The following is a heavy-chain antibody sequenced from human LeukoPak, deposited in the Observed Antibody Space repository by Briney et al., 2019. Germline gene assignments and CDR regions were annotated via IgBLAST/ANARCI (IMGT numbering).Heavy chain of an antibody. J-gene: IGHJ4*02. D-gene: IGHD3-9*01. CDR2: ISYDGSNK. Sequence: GGSPRLSCAASGFTFSSYAMHWVRQAPGKGLEWVAVISYDGSNKYYADSVKGRFTISRDNSKNTLYLQMNSLRAEDTAVYYCARVSGLTGYYLTFDYWGQGTLVTVSS. CDR1: GFTFSSYA. CDR3: ARVSGLTGYYLTFDY. V-gene: IGHV3-30-3*01.